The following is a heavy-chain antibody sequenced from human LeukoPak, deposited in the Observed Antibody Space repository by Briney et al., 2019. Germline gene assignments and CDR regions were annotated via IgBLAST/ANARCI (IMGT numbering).Heavy chain of an antibody. CDR1: GYTFTSYD. V-gene: IGHV1-8*01. CDR2: MSPSSGDT. Sequence: ASVKVSCKASGYTFTSYDFNWVRQATGQRPEWMGWMSPSSGDTGYAQKFQDRVTMTRNTSISTAYMELSSLRSDDTAVYYCARGPPNWGYDYWGPGTLVTVSS. J-gene: IGHJ4*02. D-gene: IGHD7-27*01. CDR3: ARGPPNWGYDY.